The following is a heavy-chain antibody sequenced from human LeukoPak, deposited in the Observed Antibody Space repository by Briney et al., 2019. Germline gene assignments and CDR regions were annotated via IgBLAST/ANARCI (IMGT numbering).Heavy chain of an antibody. Sequence: GGSLRLSCEASGFTFDDYGMSWVRQAPGKGLEWVSGIHWNGNSTRYADSVKGRFIISRDNAKNSLYLQIISLRAEDTAVFYCARGEDYSLFVLWDYWGQGTQVTVSS. CDR3: ARGEDYSLFVLWDY. CDR1: GFTFDDYG. CDR2: IHWNGNST. D-gene: IGHD4-11*01. J-gene: IGHJ4*02. V-gene: IGHV3-20*04.